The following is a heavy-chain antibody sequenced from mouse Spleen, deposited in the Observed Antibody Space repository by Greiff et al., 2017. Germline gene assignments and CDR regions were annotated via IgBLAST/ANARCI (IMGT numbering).Heavy chain of an antibody. CDR3: ARVGYGYFDY. D-gene: IGHD1-1*01. J-gene: IGHJ2*01. CDR1: GYTFTSYW. Sequence: QVQLQQPGAELVKPGASVKLSCKASGYTFTSYWMQWVKQRPGQGLEWIGEIDPSDSYTNYNQKFKGKATLTVDKSSSTAYMQLSSLTSEDSAVYYCARVGYGYFDYWGQGTTLTVSS. CDR2: IDPSDSYT. V-gene: IGHV1-50*01.